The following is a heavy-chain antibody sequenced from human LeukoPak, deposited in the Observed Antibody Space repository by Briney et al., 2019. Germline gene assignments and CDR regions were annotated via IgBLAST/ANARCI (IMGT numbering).Heavy chain of an antibody. D-gene: IGHD2-21*01. V-gene: IGHV4-38-2*02. J-gene: IGHJ5*02. CDR2: IYHSGST. CDR1: GYSISSGYY. CDR3: ARHIALRNWFDP. Sequence: SETLSLTCTVSGYSISSGYYWGWIRQPPGKGLEWIGSIYHSGSTYYNPSLKSRVTISVDTSKNQFSLKLSSVTAADTAVYYCARHIALRNWFDPWGQGTLVTVSS.